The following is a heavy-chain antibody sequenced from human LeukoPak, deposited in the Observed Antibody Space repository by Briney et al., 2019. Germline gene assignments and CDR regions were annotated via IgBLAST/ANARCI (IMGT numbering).Heavy chain of an antibody. CDR2: ISSTSADI. D-gene: IGHD3-10*01. CDR3: ARRGPYFDY. CDR1: GFIFSNHG. J-gene: IGHJ4*02. Sequence: GGSLRLSCTASGFIFSNHGMNWVRQAPGKGLEWISYISSTSADIYYVDSVKGRFTISRDNAKNSLYLQMNSLRAEDTAIYYCARRGPYFDYWGQGIPVTVSS. V-gene: IGHV3-21*05.